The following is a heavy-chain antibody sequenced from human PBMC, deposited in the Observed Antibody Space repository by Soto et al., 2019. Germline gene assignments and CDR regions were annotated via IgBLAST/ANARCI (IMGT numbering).Heavy chain of an antibody. CDR2: ISAGGAKI. Sequence: DVQLVESGGGLVQPGGSLRVSCGASGFTFSNFAMTWVRQAPGKGLEWVSGISAGGAKIYYGDSVKGRFTISRDNSRNTLYLQMNSLRVDDTAVYYCAKVILGGMDLWGQGTSVTVSS. CDR3: AKVILGGMDL. J-gene: IGHJ6*02. V-gene: IGHV3-23*04. CDR1: GFTFSNFA. D-gene: IGHD7-27*01.